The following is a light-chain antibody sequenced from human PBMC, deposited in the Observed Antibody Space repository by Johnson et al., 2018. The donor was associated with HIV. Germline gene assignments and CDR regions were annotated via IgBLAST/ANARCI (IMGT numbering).Light chain of an antibody. CDR3: GTWDSSLSAGV. V-gene: IGLV1-51*02. J-gene: IGLJ1*01. CDR1: SSNIGNNY. Sequence: QAVLTQPPSVSAATGQKVTISCSGSSSNIGNNYVSWYQQLPGTAPKLLIYENTKRPSGIPDRFSGSKSGTSATLGITGLQTGDEADYYCGTWDSSLSAGVFGTGTKVTVL. CDR2: ENT.